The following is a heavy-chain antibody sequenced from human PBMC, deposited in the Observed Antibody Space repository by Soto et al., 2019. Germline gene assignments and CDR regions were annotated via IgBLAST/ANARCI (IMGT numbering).Heavy chain of an antibody. Sequence: PGGSLRLSCAASGFTFSSYAMSWVRQAPGKGLDWVSAISGSGSSTYYADSVKGRFTISRDNSKNTLYLQMNSLRAEDTAVYYCAKARTPEPYYYYYGLDAWGQGTTVTVS. D-gene: IGHD1-26*01. CDR2: ISGSGSST. V-gene: IGHV3-23*01. J-gene: IGHJ6*02. CDR1: GFTFSSYA. CDR3: AKARTPEPYYYYYGLDA.